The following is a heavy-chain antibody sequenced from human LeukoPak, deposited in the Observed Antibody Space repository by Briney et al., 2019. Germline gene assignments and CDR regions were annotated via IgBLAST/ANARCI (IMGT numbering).Heavy chain of an antibody. Sequence: GGSLRLSCAASGFSFNDCTMNWVRQAPGKGLEWVAVISNDGTTYYIDSVKGRFAISRDNSKNTLYLQMNGLRAEDTAVYICAKRVINNPFDNWGQGTLVTVSS. D-gene: IGHD2/OR15-2a*01. CDR2: ISNDGTT. J-gene: IGHJ4*02. CDR3: AKRVINNPFDN. CDR1: GFSFNDCT. V-gene: IGHV3-23*01.